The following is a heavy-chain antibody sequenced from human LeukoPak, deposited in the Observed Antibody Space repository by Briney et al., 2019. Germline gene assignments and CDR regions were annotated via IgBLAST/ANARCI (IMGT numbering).Heavy chain of an antibody. CDR3: AREPPKYCSGGSCYSRFGYFDY. V-gene: IGHV3-66*01. J-gene: IGHJ4*02. CDR2: IYSGGST. Sequence: PGGSLRLSCAASGFTVSSNYMSWVRQAPGKGLEWVSVIYSGGSTYYADSVKGRFTISRDNSKNTLYLQMNSLRAEDTAVYYCAREPPKYCSGGSCYSRFGYFDYWGQGTLVTVSS. D-gene: IGHD2-15*01. CDR1: GFTVSSNY.